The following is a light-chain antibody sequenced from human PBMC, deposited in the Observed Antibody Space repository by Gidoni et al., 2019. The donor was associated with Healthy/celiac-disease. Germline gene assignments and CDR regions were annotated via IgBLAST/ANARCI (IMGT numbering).Light chain of an antibody. CDR1: PSVSSSY. CDR3: QQYGSSPLT. J-gene: IGKJ4*01. V-gene: IGKV3-20*01. Sequence: EIVLTQSPGTLSWSPGERATLSCRASPSVSSSYLAWYQQKPGQAPRLLIYGASSRATGIPDRFSGSGSGTDFTLTISRLEPEDFAVYYCQQYGSSPLTFGGGTKVEIK. CDR2: GAS.